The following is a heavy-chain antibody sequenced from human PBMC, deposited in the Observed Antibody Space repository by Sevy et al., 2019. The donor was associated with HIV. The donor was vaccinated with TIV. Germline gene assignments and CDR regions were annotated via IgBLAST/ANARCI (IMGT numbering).Heavy chain of an antibody. CDR3: VRDDRDGYFDY. CDR2: INPDSGGP. V-gene: IGHV1-2*02. Sequence: ASVKVSCQASGYTFTGYYMHWVRQAPGQGLGWMGWINPDSGGPNYAPRFQGRVTLTRDTSISTAYMELSRLKSDDTAVYYCVRDDRDGYFDYWGQGTLVTVSS. CDR1: GYTFTGYY. J-gene: IGHJ4*02.